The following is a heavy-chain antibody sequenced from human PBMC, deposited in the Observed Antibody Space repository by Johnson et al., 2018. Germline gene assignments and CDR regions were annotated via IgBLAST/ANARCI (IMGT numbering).Heavy chain of an antibody. CDR2: IGTWHNPI. CDR3: ARRPLGNYTGMDV. V-gene: IGHV3-48*02. D-gene: IGHD7-27*01. CDR1: GFSLSVYR. J-gene: IGHJ6*02. Sequence: VQLQESGGGLVQPGGSLRLSCVASGFSLSVYRVIWVRQAPGKGLEWVSYIGTWHNPIQYADSVKGRFTISRDDAKNSAYLQMHSLRDDDTGLYYCARRPLGNYTGMDVWGQGTTVTVSS.